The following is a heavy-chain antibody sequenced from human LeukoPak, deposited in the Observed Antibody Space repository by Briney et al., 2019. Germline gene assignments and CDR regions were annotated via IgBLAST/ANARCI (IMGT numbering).Heavy chain of an antibody. CDR3: ARDLSGYSYGPYDAFDI. CDR2: IYYSGST. CDR1: GGSISSYY. D-gene: IGHD5-18*01. J-gene: IGHJ3*02. V-gene: IGHV4-59*01. Sequence: SEALSLTCTVSGGSISSYYWSWIRQPPGKGLEWIGYIYYSGSTNYNPSLKSRVTISVDTSKNQFSLKLSSVTAADTAVYYCARDLSGYSYGPYDAFDIWGQGTMITVSS.